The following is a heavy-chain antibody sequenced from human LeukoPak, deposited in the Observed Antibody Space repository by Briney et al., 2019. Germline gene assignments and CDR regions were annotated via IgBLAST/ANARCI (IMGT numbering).Heavy chain of an antibody. V-gene: IGHV3-64*01. CDR2: ISSNGGST. CDR3: ARGSDSDYGDSEFDY. CDR1: GFTFSSYA. J-gene: IGHJ4*02. Sequence: AGGSLRLSCAASGFTFSSYAMHWVRQAPGKGLEYVSAISSNGGSTYYANSVKGRFTISRDNSKNTLYLQMGSLRAEDMAVYYCARGSDSDYGDSEFDYWGQGTLVTVSS. D-gene: IGHD4-17*01.